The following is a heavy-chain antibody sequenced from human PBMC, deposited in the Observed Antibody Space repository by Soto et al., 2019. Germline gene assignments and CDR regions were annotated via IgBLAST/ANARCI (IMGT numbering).Heavy chain of an antibody. V-gene: IGHV3-23*01. Sequence: EVQLLESGGGLVQPGGSLRLSCAASGFTFSSYAMSWVRQAPGKGLEWVSAISGSGGSTYYADSVKGRFTISRDNSKNTLYLQMNSLRAEDTAVYYCAKDITMIVVVIGVAFQHWGQGTLVTVSS. CDR2: ISGSGGST. CDR1: GFTFSSYA. D-gene: IGHD3-22*01. CDR3: AKDITMIVVVIGVAFQH. J-gene: IGHJ1*01.